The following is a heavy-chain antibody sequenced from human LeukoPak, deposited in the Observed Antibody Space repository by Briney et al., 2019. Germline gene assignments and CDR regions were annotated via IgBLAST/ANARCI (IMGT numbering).Heavy chain of an antibody. Sequence: PGGYLRLSCVASGFTFSNHWMNWVRQAPGKGLECVANINQDGSEKNYVDSVKGRFTISRDNAKNSLYLQMNSLRVEDTAVYYCVRGTGYWGQGTLVTVSS. J-gene: IGHJ4*02. CDR1: GFTFSNHW. D-gene: IGHD2-8*02. V-gene: IGHV3-7*04. CDR2: INQDGSEK. CDR3: VRGTGY.